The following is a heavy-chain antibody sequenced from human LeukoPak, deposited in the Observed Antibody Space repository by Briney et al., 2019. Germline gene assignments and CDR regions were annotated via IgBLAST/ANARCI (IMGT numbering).Heavy chain of an antibody. Sequence: SVKVSCKASGGTFSSYAISWVRQAPGQGLEWMGGIIPIFGTANYAQKFQGRVTITADESTSTAYMELSSLRSDDTAVYYCARRIGSPIGSELGQNWFDPWGQGTLVTVSS. V-gene: IGHV1-69*01. CDR3: ARRIGSPIGSELGQNWFDP. CDR1: GGTFSSYA. J-gene: IGHJ5*02. CDR2: IIPIFGTA. D-gene: IGHD7-27*01.